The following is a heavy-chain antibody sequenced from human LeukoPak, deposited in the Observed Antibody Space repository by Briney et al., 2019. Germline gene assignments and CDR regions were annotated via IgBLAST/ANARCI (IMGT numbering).Heavy chain of an antibody. D-gene: IGHD3-3*01. CDR2: IYYSGST. CDR1: GGSISSGGYY. J-gene: IGHJ4*02. Sequence: KPSQTLSLTCTVSGGSISSGGYYWSWIRQHPGKGLEWIGYIYYSGSTYYNPSLKSRVTISVDASKNQFSLKLSSVTAADMAVYYCARWVDFWSGPAYYFDYWGQGTLVTVSS. CDR3: ARWVDFWSGPAYYFDY. V-gene: IGHV4-31*03.